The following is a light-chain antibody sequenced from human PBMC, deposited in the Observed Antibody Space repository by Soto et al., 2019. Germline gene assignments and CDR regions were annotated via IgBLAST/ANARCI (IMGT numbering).Light chain of an antibody. Sequence: DIVMTQSPDSLAVSLGERATINCKSSQSVLYSSNNKHYLAWYQQKPGQPPKLLIYWASTRESGVPDRFSGSGSGTDFTLTISSLQAKDVAVYFCQQYYSSPWTFGPGTKVDIK. CDR2: WAS. CDR1: QSVLYSSNNKHY. J-gene: IGKJ3*01. CDR3: QQYYSSPWT. V-gene: IGKV4-1*01.